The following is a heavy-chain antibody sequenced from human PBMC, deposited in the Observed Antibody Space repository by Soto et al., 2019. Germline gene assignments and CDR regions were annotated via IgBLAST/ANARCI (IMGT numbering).Heavy chain of an antibody. CDR1: GYTFSTYG. J-gene: IGHJ5*02. V-gene: IGHV1-18*01. CDR2: ISGYTGNR. CDR3: ARGAEAVWFDP. Sequence: QVQLVQSGAEVKKPGASVKVSCKASGYTFSTYGISWVRQAPGQGLEWMGWISGYTGNRNYAQKFQDRVTMTTDTSTSTAYMELRSLRSDDTAVYCCARGAEAVWFDPWGQGTLVTVSS. D-gene: IGHD6-19*01.